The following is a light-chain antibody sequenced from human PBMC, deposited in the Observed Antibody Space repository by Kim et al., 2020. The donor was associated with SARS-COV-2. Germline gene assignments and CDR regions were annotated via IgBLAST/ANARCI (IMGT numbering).Light chain of an antibody. CDR2: EVN. CDR3: CSYAGSSTYV. J-gene: IGLJ1*01. Sequence: QSALTQPASVSGSPGQSITISCTGTSSDVGSYHLVSWYQQHPGKAPKFTIYEVNKRPSGVSNRFSGSKSGNTASLTISGLQAEDEAYYYCCSYAGSSTYVFGTGTKVTVL. V-gene: IGLV2-23*02. CDR1: SSDVGSYHL.